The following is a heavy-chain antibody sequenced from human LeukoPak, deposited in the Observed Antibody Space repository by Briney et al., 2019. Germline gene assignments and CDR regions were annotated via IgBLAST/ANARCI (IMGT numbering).Heavy chain of an antibody. J-gene: IGHJ4*02. CDR2: IYYSGST. D-gene: IGHD3-22*01. CDR3: ARLYYYDSSGYFHFDY. CDR1: GGSISSYF. V-gene: IGHV4-59*01. Sequence: SETLSLTCTVSGGSISSYFWSWIRQPPGKGLEWIGYIYYSGSTNYNPSLKSRVTISVDTSKNQFSLNLSSVTAADTAVYYCARLYYYDSSGYFHFDYWGQGTLATVSS.